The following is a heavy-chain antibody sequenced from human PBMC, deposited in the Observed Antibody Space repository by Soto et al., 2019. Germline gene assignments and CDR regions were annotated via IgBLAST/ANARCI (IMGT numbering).Heavy chain of an antibody. V-gene: IGHV3-23*01. CDR3: AKAGITGTYYYYGMDV. D-gene: IGHD1-20*01. CDR2: ISGSGGST. CDR1: GFTFSSYA. Sequence: GGSLRLSCAASGFTFSSYAMRWVRQAPGKGLEWVSAISGSGGSTYYADSVKGRFTISRDNSKNTLYLQMNSLRAEDTAVYYCAKAGITGTYYYYGMDVWGQGTTVTVSS. J-gene: IGHJ6*02.